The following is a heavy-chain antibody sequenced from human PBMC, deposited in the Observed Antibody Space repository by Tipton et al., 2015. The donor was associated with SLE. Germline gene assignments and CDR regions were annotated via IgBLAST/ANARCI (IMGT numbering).Heavy chain of an antibody. Sequence: SLRLSCAASGFAVRNTYLSWVRQAPGKGLEWVSLIDGGYNTYYTDSVRGRFTISRDNSNKTLYLQMNSLRAEDTAVYYCARDRPGYYDSSGYSDWGQGTLVTVSS. D-gene: IGHD3-22*01. CDR3: ARDRPGYYDSSGYSD. CDR1: GFAVRNTY. J-gene: IGHJ4*02. V-gene: IGHV3-66*02. CDR2: IDGGYNT.